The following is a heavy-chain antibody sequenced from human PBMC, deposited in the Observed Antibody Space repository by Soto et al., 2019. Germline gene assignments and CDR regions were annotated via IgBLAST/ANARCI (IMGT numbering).Heavy chain of an antibody. V-gene: IGHV3-21*01. D-gene: IGHD3-16*02. CDR2: ISTGSSYK. CDR1: GFTLSTYS. CDR3: ARERAGSYRVFDI. J-gene: IGHJ3*02. Sequence: EVQLVESGGGLVKPGGSLRLSCAASGFTLSTYSMNWVRQAPGKGLEWVSCISTGSSYKYYTDSVKGRVIISRDNAKNSLYLQMNSLRAEDTAVYYCARERAGSYRVFDIWGQGTMVTVSS.